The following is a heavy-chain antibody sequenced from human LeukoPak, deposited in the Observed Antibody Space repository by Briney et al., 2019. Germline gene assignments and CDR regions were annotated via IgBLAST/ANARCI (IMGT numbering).Heavy chain of an antibody. Sequence: GGSLRLSCAASGFTFSSYGMHWVRQAPGKGLEWVAVISYDGSNKYYADSVKGRFTISRDNSKNTLYLQMNSLRAEDTAVYYCARVAYGDYVWLSYFDYWGQGTLVTVSS. D-gene: IGHD4-17*01. J-gene: IGHJ4*02. V-gene: IGHV3-30*03. CDR3: ARVAYGDYVWLSYFDY. CDR2: ISYDGSNK. CDR1: GFTFSSYG.